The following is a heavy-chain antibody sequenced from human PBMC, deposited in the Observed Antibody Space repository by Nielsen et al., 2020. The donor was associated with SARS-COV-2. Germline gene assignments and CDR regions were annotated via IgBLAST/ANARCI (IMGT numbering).Heavy chain of an antibody. CDR1: GFTFSGYS. D-gene: IGHD6-13*01. CDR2: ISSSSSYI. J-gene: IGHJ4*02. CDR3: ARRDSHSTTWYFDS. V-gene: IGHV3-21*01. Sequence: GGSLRLSCAASGFTFSGYSMNRVRQAPGKGLEWVSSISSSSSYIYYADSVKGRFTISRDIKGRFTISGDNAKNALYLQMKSLRADDTAVYYCARRDSHSTTWYFDSWGQGTLVTVSS.